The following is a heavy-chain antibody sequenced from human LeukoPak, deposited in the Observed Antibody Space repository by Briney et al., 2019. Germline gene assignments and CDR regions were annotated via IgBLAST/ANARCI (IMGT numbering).Heavy chain of an antibody. V-gene: IGHV3-74*01. CDR2: ISPDGSTT. D-gene: IGHD4-11*01. CDR1: RFSISSYW. J-gene: IGHJ4*02. Sequence: PGGSLRLSCAASRFSISSYWMHWVRQVPGKGLVWVSRISPDGSTTGYADSVKGRFTASRDNARNTLYLQINSLRAEDSAVYYCTRDRTTITLFELWGQGTLVTVSS. CDR3: TRDRTTITLFEL.